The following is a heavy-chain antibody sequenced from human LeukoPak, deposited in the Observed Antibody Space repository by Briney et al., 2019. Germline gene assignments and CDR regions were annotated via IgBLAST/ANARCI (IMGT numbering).Heavy chain of an antibody. CDR1: GYTFTGYY. J-gene: IGHJ3*02. CDR2: INPNSGGT. D-gene: IGHD3-3*01. CDR3: ARDGDYDFWSGQRPGAFDI. V-gene: IGHV1-2*04. Sequence: ASVKVSCKASGYTFTGYYMHWVRQAPGQGLEWMGWINPNSGGTNYAQKFQGWVTMTRDTSISTAYMELSRLRSDDTAVYYCARDGDYDFWSGQRPGAFDIWGQGTMVTVSS.